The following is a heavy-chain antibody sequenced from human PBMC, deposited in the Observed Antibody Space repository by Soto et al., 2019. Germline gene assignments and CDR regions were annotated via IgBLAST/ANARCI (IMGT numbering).Heavy chain of an antibody. CDR3: ARADKGGSY. J-gene: IGHJ4*02. CDR1: GYTFTSCY. CDR2: INPSGGST. D-gene: IGHD1-26*01. Sequence: QVQLVQSGAEVKKPGASVKVSCKASGYTFTSCYMHWVRQAPGQGLEWMGIINPSGGSTNYAQKFXXRXTXRRDTSTSTVYMELSSLRSEDTAMYYCARADKGGSYWGQGTLVTVSS. V-gene: IGHV1-46*01.